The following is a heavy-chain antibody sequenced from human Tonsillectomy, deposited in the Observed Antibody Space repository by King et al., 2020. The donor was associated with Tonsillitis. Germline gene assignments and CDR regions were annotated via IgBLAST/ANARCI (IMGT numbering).Heavy chain of an antibody. CDR3: AKSPSPIGDILTCYTRARPDY. V-gene: IGHV3-23*04. CDR1: GFTFSSYA. Sequence: VQLVESGGGLVQPGGSLRLSCAASGFTFSSYAMSWVRQAPGKGLEWVSAISGSGGSTYYADSVKGRFTISRDNSKNTLYLQMNSLRDEDTAVYYCAKSPSPIGDILTCYTRARPDYWGQGTLVTVSS. CDR2: ISGSGGST. D-gene: IGHD3-9*01. J-gene: IGHJ4*02.